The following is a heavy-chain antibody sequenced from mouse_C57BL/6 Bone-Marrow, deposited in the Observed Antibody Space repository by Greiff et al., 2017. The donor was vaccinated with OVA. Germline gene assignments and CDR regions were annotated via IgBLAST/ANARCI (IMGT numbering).Heavy chain of an antibody. Sequence: QVQLKESGPGLVQPSQSLSITCTVSGFSLTSYGVHWVRQSPGKGLEWLGVIWRGGSTDYNAAIMSRLSITKDNSKSQVFFKMNSLQADDTAIYYCAKNCDYYDYDGYWGQGTTLTVSS. CDR1: GFSLTSYG. CDR3: AKNCDYYDYDGY. CDR2: IWRGGST. J-gene: IGHJ2*01. D-gene: IGHD2-4*01. V-gene: IGHV2-5*01.